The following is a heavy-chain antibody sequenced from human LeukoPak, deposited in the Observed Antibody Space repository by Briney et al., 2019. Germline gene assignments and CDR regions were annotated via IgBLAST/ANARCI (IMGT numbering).Heavy chain of an antibody. V-gene: IGHV4-59*01. D-gene: IGHD1-26*01. CDR1: GGSISSYY. CDR3: ARDGGVGATHD. J-gene: IGHJ4*02. CDR2: IYYSGST. Sequence: SETLSLTCAVSGGSISSYYWSWIRQPPGKGLEWIGYIYYSGSTNYNPSLKSRVTISVDTSKNQFSLKLSSVTAADTAVYYCARDGGVGATHDWGQGTLVTVSS.